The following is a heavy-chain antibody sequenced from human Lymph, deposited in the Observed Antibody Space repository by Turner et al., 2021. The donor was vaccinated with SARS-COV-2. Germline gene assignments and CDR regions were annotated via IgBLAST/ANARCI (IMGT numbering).Heavy chain of an antibody. V-gene: IGHV3-33*01. CDR3: ARDYLGYCTNGVCYPLGY. D-gene: IGHD2-8*01. J-gene: IGHJ4*02. Sequence: QVQLVESGGGVVQPGRSLRLSFVASGFIFSSYGMHWFRQAPGKGLEWVAVIWYDGSNKYYADSVKGRFTISRDNSKNTLYLQMNSLRAEDTAVYYCARDYLGYCTNGVCYPLGYWGQGTLVTVSS. CDR1: GFIFSSYG. CDR2: IWYDGSNK.